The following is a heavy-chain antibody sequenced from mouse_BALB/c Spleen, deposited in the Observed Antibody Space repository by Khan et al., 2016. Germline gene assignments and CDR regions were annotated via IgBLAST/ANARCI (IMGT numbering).Heavy chain of an antibody. Sequence: VQLKQSGPELVKPGASVKMSCKASGYTFSSYVMHWVKQKPGQGLEWIGYIDPDTGGTKYNEKFKGKATLTSDTSSNTAYMNLSSLTSEDSAVYYCVRPFGDCFAYWGQGTLVTVSA. V-gene: IGHV1S136*01. CDR1: GYTFSSYV. CDR3: VRPFGDCFAY. J-gene: IGHJ3*01. CDR2: IDPDTGGT.